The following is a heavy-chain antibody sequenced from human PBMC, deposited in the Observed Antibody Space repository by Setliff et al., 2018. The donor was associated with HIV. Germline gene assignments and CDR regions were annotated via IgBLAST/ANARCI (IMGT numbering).Heavy chain of an antibody. D-gene: IGHD3-22*01. Sequence: GGSLRLSCAASGFTFSSYGMHWVRQAPGKGLEWVAVISYDGSNKYYADPVKGRFTISRDNSKNTLYLQMNSLRAEDTAVYYCAKGTVVVSHYYYYGMDVWGQGTTVTVSS. V-gene: IGHV3-30*18. CDR1: GFTFSSYG. CDR2: ISYDGSNK. CDR3: AKGTVVVSHYYYYGMDV. J-gene: IGHJ6*02.